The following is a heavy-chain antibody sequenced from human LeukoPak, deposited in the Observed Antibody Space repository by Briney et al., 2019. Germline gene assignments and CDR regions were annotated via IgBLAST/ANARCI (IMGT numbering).Heavy chain of an antibody. CDR2: GHYSGTT. J-gene: IGHJ4*02. V-gene: IGHV4-59*08. CDR3: ARHGTGTGYPLDY. CDR1: GVSINSHY. Sequence: SETPSLTCTVSGVSINSHYWSWIRQSPGKGLEWIAYGHYSGTTNYNPSLKSRVTISVDTSKNQFSLKLTSVSAADTAMYYCARHGTGTGYPLDYWGLGTLVTVSS. D-gene: IGHD3/OR15-3a*01.